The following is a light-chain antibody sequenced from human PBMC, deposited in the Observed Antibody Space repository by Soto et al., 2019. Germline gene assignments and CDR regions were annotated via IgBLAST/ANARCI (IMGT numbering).Light chain of an antibody. J-gene: IGKJ5*01. CDR2: DAS. Sequence: VVLTQSPATLSLSPGERATLSCRTSLSVSVYLDWYQQKPGQAPRLLIYDASRRATDIPDRFSGSGSGTDFTLTITRLEPEDFAMYYCQQYEISPPITFGQGTRLEIK. CDR3: QQYEISPPIT. CDR1: LSVSVY. V-gene: IGKV3-20*01.